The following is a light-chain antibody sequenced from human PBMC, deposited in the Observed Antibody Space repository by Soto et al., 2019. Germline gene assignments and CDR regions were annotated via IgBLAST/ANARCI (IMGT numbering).Light chain of an antibody. CDR3: QQFNNWPVT. Sequence: ANQLTQSPSSLSASVGDGVTITCRASQAISSALAWYQQKPGKPPKLLIYDASTLQSGVPSRFSGTASGTDFTLTINSLQPEDFATYYCQQFNNWPVTFGPGTKVDIK. CDR2: DAS. J-gene: IGKJ3*01. V-gene: IGKV1D-13*01. CDR1: QAISSA.